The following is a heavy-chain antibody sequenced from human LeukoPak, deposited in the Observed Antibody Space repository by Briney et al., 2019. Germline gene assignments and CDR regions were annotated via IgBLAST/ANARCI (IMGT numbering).Heavy chain of an antibody. CDR2: IWYDGSNK. D-gene: IGHD1-26*01. Sequence: GRSLRLSCAASGFTFSSYGMHWVRQAPGKGLEWVAVIWYDGSNKYYADSVKGRFTISRDNSKNTLYLQMNSLRAEDTAVYYCAKGYSGSSRGPFDYWGQGTLVTVSS. CDR1: GFTFSSYG. V-gene: IGHV3-33*06. CDR3: AKGYSGSSRGPFDY. J-gene: IGHJ4*02.